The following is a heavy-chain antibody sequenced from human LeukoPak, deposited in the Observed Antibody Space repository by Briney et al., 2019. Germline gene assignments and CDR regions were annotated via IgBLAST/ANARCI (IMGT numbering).Heavy chain of an antibody. CDR1: GFTFSSYA. CDR2: IEEDGSEK. CDR3: ATGLFHFDY. Sequence: GGSLRLSCAASGFTFSSYAMSWVRQAPGKGLEWVANIEEDGSEKYYVDSVKGRFTISRDNAKNSLYLQMNSLRAEVTAVYYCATGLFHFDYWGQGTLVTV. V-gene: IGHV3-7*01. J-gene: IGHJ4*02. D-gene: IGHD2-21*01.